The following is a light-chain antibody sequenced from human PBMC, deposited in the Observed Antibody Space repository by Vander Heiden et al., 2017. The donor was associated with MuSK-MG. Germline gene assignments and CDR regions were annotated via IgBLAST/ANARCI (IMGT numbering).Light chain of an antibody. CDR1: SSNIGSNT. CDR3: AAWDDSPNGYV. CDR2: TNN. Sequence: SVLTQPPSASGTPEQRVTISCSGRSSNIGSNTVNWYQQLPGTAPKLLIYTNNQRPSGVPDRFSGSKSGTSASLAISGLQSEDEADYYCAAWDDSPNGYVFGTGTKVTVL. J-gene: IGLJ1*01. V-gene: IGLV1-44*01.